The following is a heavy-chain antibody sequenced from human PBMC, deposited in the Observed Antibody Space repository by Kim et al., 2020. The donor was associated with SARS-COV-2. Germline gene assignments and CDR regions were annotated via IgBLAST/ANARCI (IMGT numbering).Heavy chain of an antibody. CDR2: ISASGGNT. CDR3: TKSGWEVSPGDPDY. Sequence: GGSLRLSCTASGFTFNNFAFNWVRQFPGKGLEWVSSISASGGNTYYTDSVKGRFTISRDNSQKTMYLQMGSLRADDTAVYYCTKSGWEVSPGDPDYWGQGTLVTVSS. CDR1: GFTFNNFA. D-gene: IGHD1-26*01. V-gene: IGHV3-23*01. J-gene: IGHJ4*02.